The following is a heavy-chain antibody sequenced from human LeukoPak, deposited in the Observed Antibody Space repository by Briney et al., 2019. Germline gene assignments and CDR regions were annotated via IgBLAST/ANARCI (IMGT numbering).Heavy chain of an antibody. CDR1: GFTFSSYA. D-gene: IGHD3-16*01. CDR2: ISGSGGST. J-gene: IGHJ4*02. Sequence: GGSLRLSCAASGFTFSSYAMSWVRQAAGKGLEWVSAISGSGGSTYYADSVKGRFTISRDNSKNTLYLQMNSLRAEDTAVYYCAKDWGYHSSYFDYWGQGTLVTVSS. V-gene: IGHV3-23*01. CDR3: AKDWGYHSSYFDY.